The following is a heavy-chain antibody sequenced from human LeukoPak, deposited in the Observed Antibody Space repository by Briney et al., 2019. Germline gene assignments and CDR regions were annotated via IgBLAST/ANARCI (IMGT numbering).Heavy chain of an antibody. CDR2: ISYDGSNK. Sequence: PGGSLRLSCAASGFTFSSYAMHWVRQAPGKGLEWVAVISYDGSNKYYADSVKGRFTISRDNSKNTLYLQMNSLRAEDTAVNYCARDVDPGIAVAGSFDYWGQGTLVTVSS. D-gene: IGHD6-19*01. V-gene: IGHV3-30-3*01. CDR1: GFTFSSYA. CDR3: ARDVDPGIAVAGSFDY. J-gene: IGHJ4*02.